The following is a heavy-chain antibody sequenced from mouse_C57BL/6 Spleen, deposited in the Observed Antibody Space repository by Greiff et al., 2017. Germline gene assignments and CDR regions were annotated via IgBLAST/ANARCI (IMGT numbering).Heavy chain of an antibody. CDR2: IRSKSNNYAT. D-gene: IGHD1-3*01. Sequence: EVHLVESGGGLVQPKGSLKLSCAASGFSFNTYAMNWVRQAPGKGLEWVARIRSKSNNYATYYADSVKDRFTISRDDSESMLYLQMNNLKTEDTAMYYCVRHRLSYYAMDYWGQGTSVTVSS. CDR3: VRHRLSYYAMDY. J-gene: IGHJ4*01. V-gene: IGHV10-1*01. CDR1: GFSFNTYA.